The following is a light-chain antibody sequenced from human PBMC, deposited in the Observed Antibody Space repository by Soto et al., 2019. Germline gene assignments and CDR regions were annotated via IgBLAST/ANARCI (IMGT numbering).Light chain of an antibody. V-gene: IGLV4-69*01. CDR3: QTWGTGTYWV. CDR1: SGHSSYA. CDR2: LNSDGSH. Sequence: QLVLTQSPSASASLGASVKLTCTLSSGHSSYAIAWHQQQPEKGPRYLMNLNSDGSHNKGDGIPDRFSGSSSGAERYLTISGLQSEDEAQYYCQTWGTGTYWVFGGGTKVTFL. J-gene: IGLJ3*02.